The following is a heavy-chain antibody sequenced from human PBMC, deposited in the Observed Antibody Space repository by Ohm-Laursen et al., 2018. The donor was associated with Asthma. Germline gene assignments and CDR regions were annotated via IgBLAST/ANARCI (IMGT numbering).Heavy chain of an antibody. D-gene: IGHD1-26*01. CDR1: GGSVSSGSYY. CDR3: AGSRGATYY. J-gene: IGHJ4*02. Sequence: TLSLTCTVSGGSVSSGSYYWSWVRQPPGKGLEWIGYIYYSGSTNYNPSLKSRVTISVDTSKNQFSLKLSSVTAADTAVYYCAGSRGATYYWGQGTLVTVSS. V-gene: IGHV4-61*01. CDR2: IYYSGST.